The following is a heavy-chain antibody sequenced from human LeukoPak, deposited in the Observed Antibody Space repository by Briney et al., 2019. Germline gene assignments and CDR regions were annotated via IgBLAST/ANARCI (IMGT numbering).Heavy chain of an antibody. CDR1: GFRFSDYA. V-gene: IGHV3-23*01. D-gene: IGHD3-22*01. Sequence: PGGSLRLSCAASGFRFSDYAMSWVRQAPGKGLEWVSGISDSGDSTYYTDSVKGRFTISRDNSKNTLYLRMNSLRAEDTAVYYCAKDGRGYYDSSGYDYYFDYWGQGTLVTVSP. J-gene: IGHJ4*02. CDR2: ISDSGDST. CDR3: AKDGRGYYDSSGYDYYFDY.